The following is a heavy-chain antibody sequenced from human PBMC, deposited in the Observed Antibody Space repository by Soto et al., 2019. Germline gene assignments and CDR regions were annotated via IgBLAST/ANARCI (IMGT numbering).Heavy chain of an antibody. J-gene: IGHJ6*02. CDR2: MNPNSGAT. D-gene: IGHD4-4*01. V-gene: IGHV1-2*02. CDR3: VRSYRAGGSVTIAP. CDR1: GYTFLGYE. Sequence: GASVKVSCKASGYTFLGYEIHWVRQAPGQGLEYMGWMNPNSGATRNAQKFQGRVTMTRDTSISTAYMELSSLTSDDTAVYYCVRSYRAGGSVTIAPWGQGTTVTVSS.